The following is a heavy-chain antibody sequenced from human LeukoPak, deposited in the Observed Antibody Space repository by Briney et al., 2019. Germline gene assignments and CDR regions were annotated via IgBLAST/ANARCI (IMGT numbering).Heavy chain of an antibody. J-gene: IGHJ4*02. D-gene: IGHD3-10*01. V-gene: IGHV3-21*01. Sequence: SGGSLRLSCAASGFTFSSYTMDWVRQAPGKGLEWVSSISGSATHIYYADSVKGRLTISRDNAKNSVYLQVNSLRAEDTAVYYCAREGLYSGSVSSDLDYWGQGTLVSVSS. CDR3: AREGLYSGSVSSDLDY. CDR2: ISGSATHI. CDR1: GFTFSSYT.